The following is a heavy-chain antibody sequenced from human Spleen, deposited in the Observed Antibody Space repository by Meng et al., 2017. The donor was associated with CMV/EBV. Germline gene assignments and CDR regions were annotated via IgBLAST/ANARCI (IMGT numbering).Heavy chain of an antibody. Sequence: GGSLRLSCSASGFTFSNYAMHWVRQAPGKGLEYVSGVTSNGGSKYYADSVKGRFTISRDNSKNTLYLQMGSLRGDDMAVYYCARSNDRYGYPMNWGQGTLVTVSS. V-gene: IGHV3-64*02. CDR1: GFTFSNYA. CDR3: ARSNDRYGYPMN. CDR2: VTSNGGSK. D-gene: IGHD5-18*01. J-gene: IGHJ4*02.